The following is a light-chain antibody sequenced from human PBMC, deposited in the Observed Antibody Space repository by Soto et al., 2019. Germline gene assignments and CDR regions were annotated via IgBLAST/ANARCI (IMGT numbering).Light chain of an antibody. J-gene: IGLJ1*01. CDR1: SSDVGGYNY. CDR2: DVS. CDR3: SSYTSSSTYV. Sequence: QSALTQPASVSGSPGQSIAISCIGSSSDVGGYNYVSWHQQHPGKAPKVVIYDVSNRPSGVSDRFSGSKSGNTASPTISGLQAEDEADYYCSSYTSSSTYVFGTGTKLTVL. V-gene: IGLV2-14*01.